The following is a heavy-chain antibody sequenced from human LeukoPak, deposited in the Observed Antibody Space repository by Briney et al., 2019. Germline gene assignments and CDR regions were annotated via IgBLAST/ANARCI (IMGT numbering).Heavy chain of an antibody. J-gene: IGHJ4*02. CDR3: ARGKDWYYFDY. Sequence: SETLSLTCTVSGGSISSHYWSWIRQPPGKGLEWIGYIYNSGSTNYNPSLKSRVTISVDTSKNQFSLKLSSVTAADTAVYYCARGKDWYYFDYWGQGTLVTVPS. V-gene: IGHV4-59*11. D-gene: IGHD2-21*01. CDR1: GGSISSHY. CDR2: IYNSGST.